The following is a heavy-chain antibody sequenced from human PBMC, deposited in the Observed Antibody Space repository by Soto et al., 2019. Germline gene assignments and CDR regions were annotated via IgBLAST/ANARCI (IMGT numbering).Heavy chain of an antibody. J-gene: IGHJ5*02. Sequence: GASVKVSCKASGYTFTSYYMHWVRQAPGQGLEWMGIINPSGGSTSYAQKFQGRVTMTRDTSTSTVYMELSSLRSEDTAVYYCTTMVRGVTDGNWFDPWGQGTLVTVSS. CDR2: INPSGGST. D-gene: IGHD3-10*01. V-gene: IGHV1-46*03. CDR3: TTMVRGVTDGNWFDP. CDR1: GYTFTSYY.